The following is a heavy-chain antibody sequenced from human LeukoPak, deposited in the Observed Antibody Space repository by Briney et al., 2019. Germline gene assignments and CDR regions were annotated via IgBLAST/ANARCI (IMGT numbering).Heavy chain of an antibody. CDR3: ARENDYGDYGTDY. Sequence: PGGSLRLSCAASGFTFSSYSMNWVRQAPGKGLEWVSSISSSSSYIYYADSVKGRFTISRDNAKTSLYLQMNSLRAEDTAVYYCARENDYGDYGTDYWGQGTLVTVSS. D-gene: IGHD4-17*01. J-gene: IGHJ4*02. V-gene: IGHV3-21*01. CDR2: ISSSSSYI. CDR1: GFTFSSYS.